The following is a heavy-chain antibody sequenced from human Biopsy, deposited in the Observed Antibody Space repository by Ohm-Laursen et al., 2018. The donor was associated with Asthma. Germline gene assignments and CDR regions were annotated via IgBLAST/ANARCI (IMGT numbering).Heavy chain of an antibody. V-gene: IGHV4-59*01. Sequence: SQTLSLTCTVSGGSINYYFWNWVRLLPGKGLEWIGHVSYSGSTSYNPSLKSRLTISLDKSKKQFSLKLTSVTAADTAVYFCARATSTWSQSGPHYFDHWGQGALVTVSS. D-gene: IGHD6-13*01. CDR2: VSYSGST. J-gene: IGHJ4*02. CDR1: GGSINYYF. CDR3: ARATSTWSQSGPHYFDH.